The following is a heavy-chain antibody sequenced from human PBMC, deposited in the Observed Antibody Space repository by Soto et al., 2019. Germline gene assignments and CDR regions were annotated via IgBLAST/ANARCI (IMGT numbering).Heavy chain of an antibody. CDR2: ISYDGSNK. CDR3: AKDDGPYDSGSRGFDY. CDR1: GFTFSSYG. Sequence: GGSLRLSCAASGFTFSSYGMHWVRQAPGKGLEWVAVISYDGSNKYYADSVKGRFTISRDNSKNTLYLQMNSLRAEDTAVYYCAKDDGPYDSGSRGFDYWGQGTLVTVSS. D-gene: IGHD3-10*01. V-gene: IGHV3-30*18. J-gene: IGHJ4*02.